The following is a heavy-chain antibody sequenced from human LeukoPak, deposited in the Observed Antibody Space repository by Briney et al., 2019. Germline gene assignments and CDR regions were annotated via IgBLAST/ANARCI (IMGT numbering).Heavy chain of an antibody. J-gene: IGHJ4*02. CDR3: AKDRAGAN. CDR1: GFTLAKYA. Sequence: GGSLKLSCVGSGFTLAKYAMAWVREAPGKGLEWVSVISGSGNVTYYAESVKGRFTISRDNPKRTLYLQMDSLRADDTAIYYCAKDRAGANWGQGTLVLVSS. CDR2: ISGSGNVT. V-gene: IGHV3-23*01.